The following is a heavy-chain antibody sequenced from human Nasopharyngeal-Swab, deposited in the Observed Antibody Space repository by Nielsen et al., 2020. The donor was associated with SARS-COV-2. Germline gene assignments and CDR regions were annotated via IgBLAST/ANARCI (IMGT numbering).Heavy chain of an antibody. CDR3: ARGGEMATITRDDFDI. CDR1: GYTFTSYY. CDR2: INPSGGST. D-gene: IGHD5-24*01. J-gene: IGHJ3*02. V-gene: IGHV1-46*01. Sequence: ASVKVSCKASGYTFTSYYMHWVRQAPGQGLEWMGIINPSGGSTSYAQKFQGRVTMTRDTSTSTVYMELSSLRSEDTAVYYCARGGEMATITRDDFDIWGQGTMVTVSS.